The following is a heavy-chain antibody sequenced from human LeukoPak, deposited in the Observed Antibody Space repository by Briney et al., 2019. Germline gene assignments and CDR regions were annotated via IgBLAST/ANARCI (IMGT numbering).Heavy chain of an antibody. Sequence: GGSLRLSCAASGFTFSSYSMHWVRQAPGKGLEWVSYISSSSSTIYYADSVKGRFTISRDNAKNSLYLQMNSLRAEDTAVYYCARVRGYYYGSGSYDYWGQGTLVTVSS. CDR1: GFTFSSYS. J-gene: IGHJ4*02. CDR2: ISSSSSTI. V-gene: IGHV3-48*01. CDR3: ARVRGYYYGSGSYDY. D-gene: IGHD3-10*01.